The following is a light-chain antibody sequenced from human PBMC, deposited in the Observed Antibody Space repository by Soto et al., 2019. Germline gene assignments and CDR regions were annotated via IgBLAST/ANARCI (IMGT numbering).Light chain of an antibody. J-gene: IGKJ1*01. CDR3: QQYNSHWT. Sequence: DIQMTQSPSTLSASLGNRGTITCRASQSISSWLAWYQQKPGKAPNLLIYDASSLQSGVPSRFSGIGSGTEFTLTISSLQPDDFATYYCQQYNSHWTFGQGTKVDIK. CDR2: DAS. V-gene: IGKV1-5*01. CDR1: QSISSW.